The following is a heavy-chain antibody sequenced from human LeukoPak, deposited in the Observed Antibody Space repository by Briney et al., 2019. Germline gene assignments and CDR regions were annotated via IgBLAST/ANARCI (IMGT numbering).Heavy chain of an antibody. V-gene: IGHV4-38-2*02. Sequence: PSETLSLTCTVSGYSISSGYYWGWIRQPPGKGLEWIGSIYHSGSTYYNPSLKSRVTISADTSKNQFSLKLSSVTAADTAVYYCARTYSSHLWYFDLWGRGTLVTVSS. J-gene: IGHJ2*01. CDR2: IYHSGST. CDR3: ARTYSSHLWYFDL. D-gene: IGHD6-13*01. CDR1: GYSISSGYY.